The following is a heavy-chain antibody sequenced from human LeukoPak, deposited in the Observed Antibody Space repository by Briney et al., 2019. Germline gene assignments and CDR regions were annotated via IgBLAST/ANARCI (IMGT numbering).Heavy chain of an antibody. V-gene: IGHV3-21*01. J-gene: IGHJ3*02. CDR2: ISSSSSYI. D-gene: IGHD2-2*01. CDR1: GFTFSSYS. Sequence: GGSLRLSCAASGFTFSSYSMNWVRQAPGKGLEWVSSISSSSSYIYYADSVKGRFTISRDNAKNSLYLQMNSLRAEDTAVYYCARGKYQLLAPALDIWGQGTMVTVSS. CDR3: ARGKYQLLAPALDI.